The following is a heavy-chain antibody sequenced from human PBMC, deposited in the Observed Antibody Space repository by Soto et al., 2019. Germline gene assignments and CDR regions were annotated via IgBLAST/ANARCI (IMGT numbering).Heavy chain of an antibody. V-gene: IGHV4-34*01. CDR1: GGSFSGYY. CDR3: GRVKLGITILGVFIYYSVRDV. D-gene: IGHD3-3*01. Sequence: SETLSLTCAVYGGSFSGYYWSWIRQPPGKGLEWIGEINHSGSTNYNPSLKSRVTISVDTSKNQFSLKLSSVTAADTAVYYCGRVKLGITILGVFIYYSVRDVGGKGTTAPVSS. J-gene: IGHJ6*04. CDR2: INHSGST.